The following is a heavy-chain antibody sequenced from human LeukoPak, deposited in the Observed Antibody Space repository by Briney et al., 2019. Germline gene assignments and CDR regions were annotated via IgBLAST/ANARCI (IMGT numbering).Heavy chain of an antibody. V-gene: IGHV3-74*01. CDR3: ARGGSYGDY. Sequence: GGSLRLSCAASGFTFTRYWMDWVRQAPGKGLVWVSRVNPDGSSTTYGDSVKGRFTSSRDNAKNTLYLQMNSLRVADTAVYYCARGGSYGDYWGQGILVTVSS. CDR2: VNPDGSST. J-gene: IGHJ4*02. CDR1: GFTFTRYW. D-gene: IGHD3-16*01.